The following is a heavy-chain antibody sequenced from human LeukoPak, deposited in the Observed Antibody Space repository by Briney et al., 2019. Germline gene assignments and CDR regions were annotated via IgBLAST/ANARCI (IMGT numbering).Heavy chain of an antibody. J-gene: IGHJ4*02. CDR1: GGSFSGYY. CDR2: INHSGST. D-gene: IGHD3-10*01. CDR3: ARQSITMVRGAIDY. Sequence: PSETLSRTCAVYGGSFSGYYWSWIRQPPGKGLEWIGEINHSGSTNYNPSLKSRVTISVDTSKNQFSLKLSSVTAADTAVYYCARQSITMVRGAIDYWGQGTLVTVSS. V-gene: IGHV4-34*01.